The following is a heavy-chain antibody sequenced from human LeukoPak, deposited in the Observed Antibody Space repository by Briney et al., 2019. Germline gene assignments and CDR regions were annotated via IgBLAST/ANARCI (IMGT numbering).Heavy chain of an antibody. CDR1: GGSISSGGYS. CDR3: AREVVAAAGTVDY. D-gene: IGHD6-13*01. Sequence: SETLSLTCAVSGGSISSGGYSWSWIRQPPGKGLEWIGYIYYSGSTYYNPSLKSRVTISVDTSKNQFSLKLSSVTTADTAVYYCAREVVAAAGTVDYWGQGTLVTVSS. J-gene: IGHJ4*02. CDR2: IYYSGST. V-gene: IGHV4-30-4*07.